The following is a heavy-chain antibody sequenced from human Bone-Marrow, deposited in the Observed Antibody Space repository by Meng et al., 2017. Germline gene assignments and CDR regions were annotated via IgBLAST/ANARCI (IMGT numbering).Heavy chain of an antibody. V-gene: IGHV1-69*05. CDR1: GGTFSSYA. D-gene: IGHD2/OR15-2a*01. Sequence: SVKVSCKASGGTFSSYAISWVRQAPGQGLEWMGGIIPIFGTANYAQKFQGRVTITTDESTSTAYMELSSLRSEDTAVYYCARDSFYYNWFDPWGQGTLVPSPQ. J-gene: IGHJ5*02. CDR2: IIPIFGTA. CDR3: ARDSFYYNWFDP.